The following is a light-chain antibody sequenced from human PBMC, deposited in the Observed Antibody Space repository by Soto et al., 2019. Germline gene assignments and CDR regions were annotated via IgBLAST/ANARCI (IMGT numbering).Light chain of an antibody. CDR2: GAS. CDR3: QQFDDSVT. CDR1: QSVSSNF. V-gene: IGKV3-20*01. J-gene: IGKJ5*01. Sequence: EIVLTQSPGTLSLSPGERATLSCRASQSVSSNFLAWYQEKPGQAPRLLIYGASSRATGIPDRFNGTGSGTDFTLTISRLEPEDSAVYYCQQFDDSVTFGQGTRLEI.